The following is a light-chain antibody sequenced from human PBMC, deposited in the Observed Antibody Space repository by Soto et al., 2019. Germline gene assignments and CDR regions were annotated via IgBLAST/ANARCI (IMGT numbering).Light chain of an antibody. CDR3: QQSYSALWT. CDR2: AAS. V-gene: IGKV1-39*01. Sequence: DIQVTQSPSSLSASVGDRVIITCRASQGINRNLNWYQQKPGQAPKLLIYAASSLQSGVPTRFRGTASGTDFTLTITGLQPEDSASYYCQQSYSALWTFGQGTKVEIK. CDR1: QGINRN. J-gene: IGKJ1*01.